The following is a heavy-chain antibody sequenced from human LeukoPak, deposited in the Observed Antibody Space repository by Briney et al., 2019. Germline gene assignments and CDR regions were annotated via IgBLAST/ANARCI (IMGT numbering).Heavy chain of an antibody. CDR3: AREDWDYDRNAVDM. CDR2: IWNDGSKK. D-gene: IGHD3-22*01. Sequence: RPGGSLRLSCAASGFTFSSYAMSWVRQAPGKGLEWVAIIWNDGSKKYYTDSVKGRFTISRDNSKNTLDLQMNSLRAEDTAVYYCAREDWDYDRNAVDMWGQGTMVTVSP. V-gene: IGHV3-33*08. J-gene: IGHJ3*02. CDR1: GFTFSSYA.